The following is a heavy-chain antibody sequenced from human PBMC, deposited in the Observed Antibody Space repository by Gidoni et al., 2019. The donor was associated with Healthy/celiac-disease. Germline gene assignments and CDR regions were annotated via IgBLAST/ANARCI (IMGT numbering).Heavy chain of an antibody. V-gene: IGHV3-30-3*01. CDR1: GCTFSSYA. CDR3: ARDLTGTQAFDI. Sequence: QVQLVSPGGGVVQPGSSLGRSCAASGCTFSSYATRWIRQAPGKGREWVAVISYDGHNKYYAESVKGRFTVSRDNSKNTLYLQMNSLRAEDTAVYYCARDLTGTQAFDIWGQGTMVTVSS. CDR2: ISYDGHNK. J-gene: IGHJ3*02. D-gene: IGHD1-7*01.